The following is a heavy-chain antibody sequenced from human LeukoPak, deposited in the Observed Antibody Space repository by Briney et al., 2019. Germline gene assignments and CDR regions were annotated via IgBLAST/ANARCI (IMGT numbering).Heavy chain of an antibody. Sequence: GGTLRLSCAAPGFTFSSFSMSWVRQAPGKGLEWLSYISSSSGAIYYADSLKGRFTISRDNAKNSLYLQMDSLRVEDSAVYYCARVIRSYGDSAYWGQGTLVTVSS. J-gene: IGHJ4*02. CDR3: ARVIRSYGDSAY. CDR2: ISSSSGAI. CDR1: GFTFSSFS. V-gene: IGHV3-48*04. D-gene: IGHD5-18*01.